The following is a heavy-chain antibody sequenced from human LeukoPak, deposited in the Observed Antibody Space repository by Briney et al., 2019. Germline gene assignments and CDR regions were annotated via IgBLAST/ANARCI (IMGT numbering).Heavy chain of an antibody. V-gene: IGHV4-34*01. Sequence: SETLSLTCAVYGGSFSGYYWSWIRQPPGKGLEWIGEINHSGSTNYNPSLKSRVTISVDTSKNQFSLKLSSVTAADTAVYYCARDRVWFDPWGQGTLVTVSS. CDR3: ARDRVWFDP. CDR1: GGSFSGYY. J-gene: IGHJ5*02. CDR2: INHSGST.